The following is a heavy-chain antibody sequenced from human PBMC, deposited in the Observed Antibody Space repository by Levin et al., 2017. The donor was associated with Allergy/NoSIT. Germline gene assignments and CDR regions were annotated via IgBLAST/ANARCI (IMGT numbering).Heavy chain of an antibody. D-gene: IGHD4-11*01. CDR1: GGSISSGSYY. J-gene: IGHJ6*03. CDR2: IYYSGST. V-gene: IGHV4-31*03. CDR3: ARGGYSNIDNYYYYYMDV. Sequence: SETLSLTCTVSGGSISSGSYYWSWIRQHPGKGLEWIGYIYYSGSTYYNPSLKSRITISVDTSKNQFSLKLSSVTAADTAVYYCARGGYSNIDNYYYYYMDVWGKGTTVTVSS.